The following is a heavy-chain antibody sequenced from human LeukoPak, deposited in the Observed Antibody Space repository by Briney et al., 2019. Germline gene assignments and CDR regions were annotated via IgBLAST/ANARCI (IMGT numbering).Heavy chain of an antibody. J-gene: IGHJ6*02. CDR1: GFTFSSYA. CDR2: ISGSGGST. V-gene: IGHV3-23*01. Sequence: GGSLRLSCAASGFTFSSYAMSWVRQAPGRGLEWVSAISGSGGSTYYADSVKGRFTISRDNSKNMLYLQMNSLRAEDTAVYYCAATRITGTTGYYYYGMDVWGQGTTVTVSS. D-gene: IGHD1-7*01. CDR3: AATRITGTTGYYYYGMDV.